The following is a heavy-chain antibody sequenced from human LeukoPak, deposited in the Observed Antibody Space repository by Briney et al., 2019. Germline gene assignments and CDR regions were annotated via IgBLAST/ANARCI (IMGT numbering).Heavy chain of an antibody. CDR2: IYPGDSDT. Sequence: GESLKISCQGSGYSFTSYWIGWVRQMPGKGLEWMGIIYPGDSDTRYSPSFQGQVTISADKSISTAYLQWSSLKASDTAMYYCARSLLYSSGSYHPADALDIWGQGTMVTVSS. J-gene: IGHJ3*02. CDR1: GYSFTSYW. V-gene: IGHV5-51*01. CDR3: ARSLLYSSGSYHPADALDI. D-gene: IGHD3-10*01.